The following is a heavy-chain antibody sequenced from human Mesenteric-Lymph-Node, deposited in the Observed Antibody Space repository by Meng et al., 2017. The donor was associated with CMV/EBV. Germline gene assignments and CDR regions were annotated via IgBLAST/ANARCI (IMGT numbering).Heavy chain of an antibody. CDR2: ISYDGSNR. CDR3: ARDYYGSKSYSCGMDV. D-gene: IGHD3-10*01. V-gene: IGHV3-30*04. J-gene: IGHJ6*02. Sequence: GGSLRLSCVASGFTLSSNSMHWVRQAPGKGLEWVAVISYDGSNRYYADSLKGRFTISRDKSKNTLYLQMNSLRVEDTAVYYCARDYYGSKSYSCGMDVWGQGTTVTVSS. CDR1: GFTLSSNS.